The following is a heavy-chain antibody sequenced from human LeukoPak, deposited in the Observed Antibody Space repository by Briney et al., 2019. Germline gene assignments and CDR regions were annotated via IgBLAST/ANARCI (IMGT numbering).Heavy chain of an antibody. CDR3: ARQECYYYYYMDV. V-gene: IGHV4-34*01. CDR1: GGSFSGYY. CDR2: INHSGST. Sequence: PSETLSLTCAVYGGSFSGYYWSWIRQPPGKGLEWIGEINHSGSTNYNPSLKSRVTISVDTSKNQFSLKLSSVTAADTAVYYCARQECYYYYYMDVWGKGTTVTISS. J-gene: IGHJ6*03.